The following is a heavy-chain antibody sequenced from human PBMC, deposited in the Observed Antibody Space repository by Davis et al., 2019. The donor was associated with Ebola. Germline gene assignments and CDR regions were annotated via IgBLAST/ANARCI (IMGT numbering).Heavy chain of an antibody. J-gene: IGHJ5*02. CDR2: IVFGSGNT. CDR1: GFTFTSSA. D-gene: IGHD3-16*01. Sequence: AASVKVSCKASGFTFTSSAMQWVRQARGQRLEWIGYIVFGSGNTNYAQKFPERVTITRDMSPSTAYMELSSLRAEDTAVYYCAAYYVAGNWFDPWGQGTLVTVSS. V-gene: IGHV1-58*02. CDR3: AAYYVAGNWFDP.